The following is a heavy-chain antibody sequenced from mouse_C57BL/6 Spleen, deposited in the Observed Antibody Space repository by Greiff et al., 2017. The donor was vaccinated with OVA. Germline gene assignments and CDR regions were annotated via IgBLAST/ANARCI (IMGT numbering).Heavy chain of an antibody. Sequence: VQLQQSGAELVKPGASVTLSCKASGYTFTEYTIHWVKQRSGQGLEWIGWFYPGSGSIKYNEKFKDKATLTADKSSSTVYMELSRLTSEDSAVYFCARHEEGTTTLVPGLDYWGQGTTLTVSS. CDR2: FYPGSGSI. CDR1: GYTFTEYT. V-gene: IGHV1-62-2*01. J-gene: IGHJ2*01. CDR3: ARHEEGTTTLVPGLDY. D-gene: IGHD1-1*01.